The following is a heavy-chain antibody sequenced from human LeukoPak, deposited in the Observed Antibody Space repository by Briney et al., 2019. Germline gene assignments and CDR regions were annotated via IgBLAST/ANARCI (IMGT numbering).Heavy chain of an antibody. J-gene: IGHJ6*03. V-gene: IGHV3-21*01. CDR3: ARLLTSYCYMDV. Sequence: GGSLRLSCATSGFTFSSYSMNWVRQAPGKGLEWVSSITAGGYIDYADSVKGRFTISRDNAKNSLYLQMNSLRAEDTAVYYCARLLTSYCYMDVWGKGTTVTVSS. CDR1: GFTFSSYS. CDR2: ITAGGYI.